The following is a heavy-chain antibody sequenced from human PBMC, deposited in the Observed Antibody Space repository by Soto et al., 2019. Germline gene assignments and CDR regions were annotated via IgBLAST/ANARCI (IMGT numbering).Heavy chain of an antibody. CDR3: ARAHGDGYKYNWFDP. J-gene: IGHJ5*02. V-gene: IGHV1-18*04. CDR2: ISAYNGNT. CDR1: GYTFTSYG. D-gene: IGHD5-12*01. Sequence: GASVKVSCKASGYTFTSYGISWVRQAPGQGLEWMGWISAYNGNTNYAQKLQGRVTMTTDTSTSTAYMELRSLRSDDTAVYYCARAHGDGYKYNWFDPWDQGTLVTVSS.